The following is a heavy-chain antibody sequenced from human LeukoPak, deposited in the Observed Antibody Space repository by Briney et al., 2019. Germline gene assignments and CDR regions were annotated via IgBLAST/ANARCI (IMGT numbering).Heavy chain of an antibody. J-gene: IGHJ4*02. CDR2: ISSSNSLI. CDR1: GFTFRSYS. D-gene: IGHD3-10*01. Sequence: PGGSLRLSCAASGFTFRSYSMNWVRQAPGQGLEWVSSISSSNSLIYYADPVKGRFTISRDNSKNSLYPQMNSLRAEDTAVYYCARVPGDYWGQGTLVTVSS. V-gene: IGHV3-21*01. CDR3: ARVPGDY.